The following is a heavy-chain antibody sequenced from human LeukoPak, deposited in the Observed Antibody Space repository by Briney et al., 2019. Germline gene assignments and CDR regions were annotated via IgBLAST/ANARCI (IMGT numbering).Heavy chain of an antibody. J-gene: IGHJ2*01. CDR3: ARYRGNSEWYFDP. Sequence: SETLSLTCTVSGGSISRYYWSWIRQPPGKGLEWIGYIYYSGSTNYTPSLKSRVTISVDTSKNQFSLKLSSVTAADTAVYYCARYRGNSEWYFDPWGRGTLVTVSS. CDR1: GGSISRYY. CDR2: IYYSGST. D-gene: IGHD4-23*01. V-gene: IGHV4-59*01.